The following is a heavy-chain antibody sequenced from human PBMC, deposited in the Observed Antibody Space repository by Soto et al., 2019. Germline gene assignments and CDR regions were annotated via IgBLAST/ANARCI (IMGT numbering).Heavy chain of an antibody. CDR3: ARRHYYGSD. J-gene: IGHJ4*02. CDR1: GFTVSSNF. CDR2: IYSSGST. V-gene: IGHV3-66*04. D-gene: IGHD3-10*01. Sequence: EVQLVESGGGLVQPGGSLRLSCAASGFTVSSNFMTWVRQAPGQGLECISIIYSSGSTFYADSVKGRFTISRDNSKNTLYLQMNSLRAEDTGVYYCARRHYYGSDWGQGTLVYVSS.